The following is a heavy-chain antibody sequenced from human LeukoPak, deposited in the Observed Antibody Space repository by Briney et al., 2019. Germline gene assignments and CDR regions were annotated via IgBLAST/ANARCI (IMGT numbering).Heavy chain of an antibody. Sequence: SETLSLTCTVSGGSISSYYWSWIRQPPGKGLEWIGYIYYSGITNYNPSLKSRVTISVDTSKNQFSLKLSSMTAADTAVYYCARERELTFAIGAFDIWGQGTMVTVSS. CDR3: ARERELTFAIGAFDI. V-gene: IGHV4-59*01. D-gene: IGHD1-26*01. CDR1: GGSISSYY. J-gene: IGHJ3*02. CDR2: IYYSGIT.